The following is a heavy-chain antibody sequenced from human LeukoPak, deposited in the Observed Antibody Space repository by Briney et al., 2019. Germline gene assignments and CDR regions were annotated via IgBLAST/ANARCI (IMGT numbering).Heavy chain of an antibody. J-gene: IGHJ4*02. CDR1: GGSISSSTYY. V-gene: IGHV4-39*01. D-gene: IGHD3-22*01. Sequence: SETLSLTCTVSGGSISSSTYYWGWIRQPPGKGLEWIGNIFYSGSTHYNPSLKSRITISVDTSKNQFSLRLSSMTAADTAVYYCARGQYYYDSSGYYTSDMYYFDYWGQGTLVTVSS. CDR3: ARGQYYYDSSGYYTSDMYYFDY. CDR2: IFYSGST.